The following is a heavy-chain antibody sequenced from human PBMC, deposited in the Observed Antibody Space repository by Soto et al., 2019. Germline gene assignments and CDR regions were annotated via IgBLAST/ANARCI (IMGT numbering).Heavy chain of an antibody. J-gene: IGHJ4*02. V-gene: IGHV2-70*04. Sequence: SGPTLVNPTQTLPLTCTFSGFSLSTSGMHVSWIRQPPGKALEWLARIDWDDDKFYSTSLKTRLTISKDPSKNQVVLTMTNMDPVDTATYYCARTPGGIAAEPDRWGSGYYFDYWGQGTLVTVSS. D-gene: IGHD6-13*01. CDR1: GFSLSTSGMH. CDR3: ARTPGGIAAEPDRWGSGYYFDY. CDR2: IDWDDDK.